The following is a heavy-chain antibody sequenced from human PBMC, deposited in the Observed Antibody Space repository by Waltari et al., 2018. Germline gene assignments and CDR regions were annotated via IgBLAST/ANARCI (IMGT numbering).Heavy chain of an antibody. D-gene: IGHD5-12*01. CDR1: GFTFSTYW. CDR2: IKQDGSTK. J-gene: IGHJ4*02. CDR3: GRDRGWRQHDY. V-gene: IGHV3-7*01. Sequence: EVQLVESGGGLVQPGGSLRLSCAAYGFTFSTYWMGWVRQAPGNGLEWVANIKQDGSTKYYVDSVKCRFTISRDNAKNSLYLQMNSLRAEDTAVYYCGRDRGWRQHDYWGQGTLVTVSS.